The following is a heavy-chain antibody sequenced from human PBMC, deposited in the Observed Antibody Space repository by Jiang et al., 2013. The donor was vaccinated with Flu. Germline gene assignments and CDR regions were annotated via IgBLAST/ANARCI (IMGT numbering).Heavy chain of an antibody. CDR1: SGYY. J-gene: IGHJ4*02. V-gene: IGHV4-34*01. Sequence: SGYYWSWIRQPPGKGLEWIGEINHSGSTNYNPSLKSRVTISVDTSKNQFSLKLSSVTAADTAVYYCARAPYVYSSSSPVDYWGQGTLVTVSS. CDR3: ARAPYVYSSSSPVDY. D-gene: IGHD6-6*01. CDR2: INHSGST.